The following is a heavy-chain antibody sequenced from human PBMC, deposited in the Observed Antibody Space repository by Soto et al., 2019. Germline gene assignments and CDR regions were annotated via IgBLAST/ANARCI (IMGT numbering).Heavy chain of an antibody. CDR3: ARVGPWVPYYYDSSPYTFENWFDP. CDR1: GVPIDQYY. D-gene: IGHD3-22*01. CDR2: IYHGGST. Sequence: SETLSLTCHVSGVPIDQYYWGWLRQPPGKGLEWIGSIYHGGSTYYNPSLNSRVTLSIDMTNNHVSLILNSVTAADTAVYYCARVGPWVPYYYDSSPYTFENWFDPWGQGTLVTVSS. J-gene: IGHJ5*02. V-gene: IGHV4-38-2*01.